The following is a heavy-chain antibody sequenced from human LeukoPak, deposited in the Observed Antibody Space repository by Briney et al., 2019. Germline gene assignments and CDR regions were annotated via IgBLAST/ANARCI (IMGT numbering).Heavy chain of an antibody. V-gene: IGHV3-30*03. CDR3: AGEPDDY. Sequence: GGSLRLSCAASGFTFSSYGMHWVRQAPGKGLEWVAVISYDGSNKYYADSVKGRFTIPRDNSKNTLYLQMNSLRAEDTAVYYCAGEPDDYWGQGTLVTVSS. CDR2: ISYDGSNK. CDR1: GFTFSSYG. J-gene: IGHJ4*02.